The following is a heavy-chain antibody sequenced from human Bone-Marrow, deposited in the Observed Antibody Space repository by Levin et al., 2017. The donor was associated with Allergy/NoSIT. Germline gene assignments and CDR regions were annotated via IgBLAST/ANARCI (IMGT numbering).Heavy chain of an antibody. CDR3: ARGIVGWELPYYYYGMDV. CDR1: GGSISSYY. Sequence: PSETLSLTCTVSGGSISSYYWSWIRQPPGKGLEWIGYIYYSGSTNYNPSLKSRVTISVDTSKNQFSLKLSSVTAADTAVYYCARGIVGWELPYYYYGMDVWGQGTTVTVSS. D-gene: IGHD1-26*01. CDR2: IYYSGST. J-gene: IGHJ6*02. V-gene: IGHV4-59*01.